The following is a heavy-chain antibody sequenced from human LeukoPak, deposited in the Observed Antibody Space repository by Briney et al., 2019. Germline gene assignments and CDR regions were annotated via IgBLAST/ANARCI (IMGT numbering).Heavy chain of an antibody. CDR1: GGTFSSYA. CDR3: ARDLRIAVAVSNWFDP. Sequence: ASVRVSCKASGGTFSSYAISWVRQAPGQGLEWMGRIIPILGIANYAQKFQGGVTITADKSTSTAYMELSSLRSEDTAVYYCARDLRIAVAVSNWFDPWGQGTLVTVSS. V-gene: IGHV1-69*04. CDR2: IIPILGIA. J-gene: IGHJ5*02. D-gene: IGHD6-19*01.